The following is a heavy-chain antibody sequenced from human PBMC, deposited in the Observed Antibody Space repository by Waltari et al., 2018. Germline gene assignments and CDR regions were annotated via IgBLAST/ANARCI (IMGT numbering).Heavy chain of an antibody. V-gene: IGHV3-66*02. J-gene: IGHJ4*02. Sequence: EVQLVESVGALVHPGGSLRLSCEASGFPFRSNPMAWVRQAPGKGLEWVSIIYAAGSTYYADSVMGRFTISRDNSKNTLHLQMNSLRSEDTAIYYCATARDEETAMVYFDHWGEGSLVSVSS. CDR2: IYAAGST. D-gene: IGHD5-18*01. CDR1: GFPFRSNP. CDR3: ATARDEETAMVYFDH.